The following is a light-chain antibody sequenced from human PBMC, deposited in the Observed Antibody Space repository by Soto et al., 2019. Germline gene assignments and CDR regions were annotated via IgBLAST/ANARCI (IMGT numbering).Light chain of an antibody. Sequence: QSVLTQPPSTSGTPGQRVTISCSGSRSNTGSQNVNWYQQLPGTAPKLLIYNNNQRPSGVPDRFSGSKSGTSASLAISGLQSEDEAAYYCAAWDDSLIGYVFGTGTKVTVL. CDR1: RSNTGSQN. J-gene: IGLJ1*01. V-gene: IGLV1-44*01. CDR2: NNN. CDR3: AAWDDSLIGYV.